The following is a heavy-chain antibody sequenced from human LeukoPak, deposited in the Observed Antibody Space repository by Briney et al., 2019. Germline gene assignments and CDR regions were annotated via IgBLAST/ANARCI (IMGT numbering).Heavy chain of an antibody. CDR2: LYNGGSP. Sequence: PGGSLRLSCAASGFTVSSNYMTWVRQAPGKGLEWVSTLYNGGSPHYADSVKGRFTISSDKSKSTLFLQMNSLRAEDTAVYYCARAQDYCSGGSCYGYFQHWGQGSLVTVSS. V-gene: IGHV3-53*01. J-gene: IGHJ1*01. D-gene: IGHD2-15*01. CDR1: GFTVSSNY. CDR3: ARAQDYCSGGSCYGYFQH.